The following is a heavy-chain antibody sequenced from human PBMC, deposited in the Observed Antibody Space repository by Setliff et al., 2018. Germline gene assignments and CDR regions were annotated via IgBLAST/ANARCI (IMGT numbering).Heavy chain of an antibody. CDR3: ARVRRVVIAYYYYMDV. J-gene: IGHJ6*03. V-gene: IGHV4-34*01. CDR2: INHSGST. D-gene: IGHD2-21*01. Sequence: SETLSLTCAVYGGSFSGYYWSWIRQPPGKGLEWIGEINHSGSTNYNPSLKSRVTISVDTSKNQFSLKLSSVTAADTAVYYCARVRRVVIAYYYYMDVWGKGTTVTVS. CDR1: GGSFSGYY.